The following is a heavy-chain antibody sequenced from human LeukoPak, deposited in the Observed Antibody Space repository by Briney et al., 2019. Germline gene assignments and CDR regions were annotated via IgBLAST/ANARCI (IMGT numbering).Heavy chain of an antibody. CDR1: GFTFSNFW. D-gene: IGHD3-10*01. V-gene: IGHV3-7*03. CDR3: ARDHTTIPSSLWFGELSTGTYYYYYGMDV. J-gene: IGHJ6*02. CDR2: IKQDETEK. Sequence: GGSLRLSCTASGFTFSNFWMGWVRQAPGKGLEWVANIKQDETEKFYLGSVKGRFTISRDNAKNSLYLQMNSLRVEDTALYYCARDHTTIPSSLWFGELSTGTYYYYYGMDVWGQGTTVTVSS.